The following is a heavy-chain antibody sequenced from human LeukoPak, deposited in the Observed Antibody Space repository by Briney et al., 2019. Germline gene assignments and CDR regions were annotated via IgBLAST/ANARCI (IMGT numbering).Heavy chain of an antibody. J-gene: IGHJ4*02. V-gene: IGHV4-39*01. Sequence: SETLSLTCTVSGDSISRSNYYWGWIRQPPGKGLEWIGSIYYSGSTDYNPSLKSQVTMSVDTPKSQFSLKVNSVTAADTAVYYCARRDRYSSGQFDHWGQGTLVTVSS. CDR3: ARRDRYSSGQFDH. CDR2: IYYSGST. CDR1: GDSISRSNYY. D-gene: IGHD5-18*01.